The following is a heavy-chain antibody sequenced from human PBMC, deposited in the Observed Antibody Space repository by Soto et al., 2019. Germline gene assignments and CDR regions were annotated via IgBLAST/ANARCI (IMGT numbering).Heavy chain of an antibody. CDR1: GGSIRRGSNQ. J-gene: IGHJ4*02. CDR3: ARRYGPGFDY. D-gene: IGHD4-17*01. Sequence: PSETLSLTCAVSGGSIRRGSNQWGWLRQAPGKGLKWIGSVHHSGTSYYNPSVNSRVSISVDTSNNHFSLRLSSVTAADTAVYYCARRYGPGFDYWGQRTLVTVSS. V-gene: IGHV4-39*01. CDR2: VHHSGTS.